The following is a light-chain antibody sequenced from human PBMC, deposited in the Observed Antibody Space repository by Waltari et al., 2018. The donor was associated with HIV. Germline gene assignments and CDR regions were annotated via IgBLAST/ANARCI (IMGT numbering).Light chain of an antibody. V-gene: IGLV1-44*01. CDR1: GSNIGTYS. J-gene: IGLJ2*01. Sequence: QSVVTQPPSASGTPGQRVTISCSGSGSNIGTYSVNWYQHFPGTAPKLLIYMNEQLTSGGPGRIGGSQWGTSASLAVRWLQEGGEADYYCAVWDDSLGGAGFGGGTKLTVL. CDR3: AVWDDSLGGAG. CDR2: MNE.